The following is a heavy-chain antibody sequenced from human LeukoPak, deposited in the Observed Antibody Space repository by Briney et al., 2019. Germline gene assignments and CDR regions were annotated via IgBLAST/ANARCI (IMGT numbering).Heavy chain of an antibody. CDR3: ARDTNGDGWFDP. CDR1: GFTFSNYW. D-gene: IGHD4-17*01. Sequence: GGSLRLSCAASGFTFSNYWMSWVRQAPGKGLEWVANIRPDGSGEYYVDSVKGRFTISRDNAKNSLYLQMNSLRAEDTSVYYCARDTNGDGWFDPWGQGTLVTVSS. V-gene: IGHV3-7*01. CDR2: IRPDGSGE. J-gene: IGHJ5*02.